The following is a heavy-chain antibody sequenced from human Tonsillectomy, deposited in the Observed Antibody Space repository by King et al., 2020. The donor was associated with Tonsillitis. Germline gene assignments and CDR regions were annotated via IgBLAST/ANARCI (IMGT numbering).Heavy chain of an antibody. CDR1: GFTFSGSA. Sequence: VQLVESGGGLVQPGGSLKLSCAASGFTFSGSAMHWVRQPSGKGLGWVGRIRSKGNNYATAYAASVRGRFTISRDDSRKTAYLQMNSLKTEDTAVYYCATPERTWGQGTLVTVSS. CDR3: ATPERT. CDR2: IRSKGNNYAT. J-gene: IGHJ4*02. V-gene: IGHV3-73*02. D-gene: IGHD1-14*01.